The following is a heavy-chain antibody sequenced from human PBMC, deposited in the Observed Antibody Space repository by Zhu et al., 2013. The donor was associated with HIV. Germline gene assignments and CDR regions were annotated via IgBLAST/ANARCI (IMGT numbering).Heavy chain of an antibody. CDR1: GGTFSSYA. D-gene: IGHD2-8*01. V-gene: IGHV1-69*01. CDR2: IIPIFGTA. CDR3: ARLLGYCTNGVCYRVGSWFDP. Sequence: QVQLVQSGAEVKKPGSSVKVSCKASGGTFSSYAISWVRQAPGQGLEWMGGIIPIFGTANYAQKFQGRVTITADESTSTAYMELSSLRSEDTAVYYCARLLGYCTNGVCYRVGSWFDPWGQGTLVTVSS. J-gene: IGHJ5*02.